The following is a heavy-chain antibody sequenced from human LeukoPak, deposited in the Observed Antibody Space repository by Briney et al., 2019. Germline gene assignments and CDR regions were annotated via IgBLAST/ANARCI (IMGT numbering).Heavy chain of an antibody. D-gene: IGHD6-19*01. Sequence: PSETLSLTCAVSGNSISNTYYWGWIRQPPGKELEWIGSIYNSGSTHYNPSLKSRVTISVDTSKNQFSLKLSSVTAADTAVYYCASVAGIYYSYYYMDVWGKGTTVTVSS. CDR1: GNSISNTYY. V-gene: IGHV4-38-2*01. CDR3: ASVAGIYYSYYYMDV. J-gene: IGHJ6*03. CDR2: IYNSGST.